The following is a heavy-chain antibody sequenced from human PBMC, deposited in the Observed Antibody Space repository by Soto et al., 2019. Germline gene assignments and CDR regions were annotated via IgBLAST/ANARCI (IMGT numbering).Heavy chain of an antibody. CDR1: GFTFSSYA. V-gene: IGHV3-23*01. J-gene: IGHJ6*02. CDR3: VKDRSYQRGNGMDV. D-gene: IGHD2-2*01. CDR2: ISGSGGST. Sequence: EVQLLESGGGLVQPGGFLRLSCAASGFTFSSYAMSWVRQAPGKGLEWVSAISGSGGSTYYADSVKGRFTISRDNSKNTLYLQMNSLRAEDTAVHYCVKDRSYQRGNGMDVWGQGTTVTVSS.